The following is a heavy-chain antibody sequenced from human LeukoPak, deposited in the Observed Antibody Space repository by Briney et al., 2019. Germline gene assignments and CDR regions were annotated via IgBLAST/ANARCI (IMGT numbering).Heavy chain of an antibody. CDR2: ISSNGGST. Sequence: GGSLRLSCAASGFTFSSYAMHWVRQAPGKGLECVSAISSNGGSTYYANSVKGRFTISRDNSKNTLYLQMGSLRAEDMAVYYCARDRIAAAGGHYGMDVWGQGTTVTVSS. CDR3: ARDRIAAAGGHYGMDV. V-gene: IGHV3-64*01. J-gene: IGHJ6*02. D-gene: IGHD6-13*01. CDR1: GFTFSSYA.